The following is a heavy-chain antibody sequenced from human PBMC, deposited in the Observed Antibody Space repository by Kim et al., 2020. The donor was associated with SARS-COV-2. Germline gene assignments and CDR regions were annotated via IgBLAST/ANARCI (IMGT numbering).Heavy chain of an antibody. Sequence: GDASDYADSVRGRFTISRDSSKNTLYLQMNSVRAEDSALYYCARVYYEIDYGGQGTEVTVSS. D-gene: IGHD3-16*01. CDR3: ARVYYEIDY. CDR2: GDAS. V-gene: IGHV3-23*01. J-gene: IGHJ4*02.